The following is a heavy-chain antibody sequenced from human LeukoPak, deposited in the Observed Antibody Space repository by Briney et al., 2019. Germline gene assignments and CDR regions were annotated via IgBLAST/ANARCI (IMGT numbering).Heavy chain of an antibody. CDR2: MNPNSGNT. CDR3: ARGPYSSSWYYYGMDV. Sequence: ASVNVSCKASGYTFTSYDINWVRQATGQGLEWIGWMNPNSGNTGYAQKFQGRVTMTRNTSISTAYMELSSLRSEDTAVYYCARGPYSSSWYYYGMDVWGQGTTVTVSS. CDR1: GYTFTSYD. D-gene: IGHD6-13*01. V-gene: IGHV1-8*01. J-gene: IGHJ6*02.